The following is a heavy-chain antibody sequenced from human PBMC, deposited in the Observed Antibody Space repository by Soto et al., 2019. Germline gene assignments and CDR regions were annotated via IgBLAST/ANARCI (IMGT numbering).Heavy chain of an antibody. D-gene: IGHD1-26*01. CDR1: GGSISSSRCH. Sequence: SDTLSLTCTVSGGSISSSRCHWGWIRPPPGMGLEWFASIKYSGCTFYEQSLKRRVTLSVDTSKNQFALKLSSVTSAETAVYYCARHGITGSYYDAFDSWGQGTMVT. V-gene: IGHV4-39*01. CDR2: IKYSGCT. J-gene: IGHJ3*02. CDR3: ARHGITGSYYDAFDS.